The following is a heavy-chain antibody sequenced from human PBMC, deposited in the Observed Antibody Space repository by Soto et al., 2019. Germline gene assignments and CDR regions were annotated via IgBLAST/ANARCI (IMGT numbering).Heavy chain of an antibody. Sequence: QVQLVQSGAEVKKPGASVKVSCKASGYNFTSYAMHWVRQAPGQRLEWIGWINAGNGNTKYSQKFQGRVTLTRDTSARTAYMELSSQRSEDTAVQSCARDGLGAATPYYFDYWGQGTRVPVAA. V-gene: IGHV1-3*01. CDR1: GYNFTSYA. CDR3: ARDGLGAATPYYFDY. CDR2: INAGNGNT. J-gene: IGHJ4*02. D-gene: IGHD2-15*01.